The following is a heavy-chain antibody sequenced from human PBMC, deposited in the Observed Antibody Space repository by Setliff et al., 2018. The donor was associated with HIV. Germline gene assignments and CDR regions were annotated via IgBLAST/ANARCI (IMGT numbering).Heavy chain of an antibody. J-gene: IGHJ4*02. CDR2: LNPSGDST. Sequence: ASVKVSCKASGYTFTNYYVHWVRQAPGQGLEWMGILNPSGDSTAYAQKFQGRVTMTRDTSTSTVYMELSSLRADDTAVYYCARGGYHGFGSYGDYWGQGTLVTVSS. V-gene: IGHV1-46*01. D-gene: IGHD3-10*01. CDR3: ARGGYHGFGSYGDY. CDR1: GYTFTNYY.